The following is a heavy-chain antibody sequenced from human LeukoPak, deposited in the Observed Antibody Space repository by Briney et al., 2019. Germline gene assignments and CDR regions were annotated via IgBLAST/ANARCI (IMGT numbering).Heavy chain of an antibody. D-gene: IGHD3-22*01. CDR3: AKDFYSRSVGGYKLH. Sequence: GGSLRLSCAASGFTFSSYGMHWVRQAPGKGLEWVAVVSYDGSNKYYADSVKGRFTISRDNSKNTLYLQMNSLRAEDTAVYYCAKDFYSRSVGGYKLHWGQGTLVTVSS. CDR1: GFTFSSYG. J-gene: IGHJ4*02. V-gene: IGHV3-30*18. CDR2: VSYDGSNK.